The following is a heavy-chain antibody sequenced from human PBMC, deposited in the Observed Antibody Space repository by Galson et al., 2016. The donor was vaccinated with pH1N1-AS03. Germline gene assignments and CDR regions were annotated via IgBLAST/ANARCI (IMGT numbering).Heavy chain of an antibody. CDR1: GYSISSGYY. CDR3: ARASGRDDYNRLFHF. J-gene: IGHJ4*02. D-gene: IGHD5-24*01. Sequence: ETLSLTCTVSGYSISSGYYWGWIRQSPGKGLEWLGHIFRSGSTSFNPSLKSRLTISVDTSKNQYSLNLRYVTAADTAVYFCARASGRDDYNRLFHFWGQGTLVTVSS. CDR2: IFRSGST. V-gene: IGHV4-38-2*02.